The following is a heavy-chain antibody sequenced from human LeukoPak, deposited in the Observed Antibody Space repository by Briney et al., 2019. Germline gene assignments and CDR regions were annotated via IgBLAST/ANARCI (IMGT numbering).Heavy chain of an antibody. CDR3: ARLGLMNWFDP. J-gene: IGHJ5*02. CDR2: IYYSGST. Sequence: SETLSLTCTVSGGSISSYYWSWIRQPPGKGLEWIGYIYYSGSTNYNPSLKSRVNISVDTSKNQFSLKLSSVTAADTAVYYCARLGLMNWFDPWGQGTLVTVSS. V-gene: IGHV4-59*01. D-gene: IGHD5-12*01. CDR1: GGSISSYY.